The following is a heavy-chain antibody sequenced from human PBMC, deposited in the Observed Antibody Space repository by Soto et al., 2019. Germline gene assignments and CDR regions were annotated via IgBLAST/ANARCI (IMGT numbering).Heavy chain of an antibody. CDR1: GYTFTSYA. CDR3: ARSYSSSWYGYFQH. D-gene: IGHD6-13*01. CDR2: INAGNGNT. V-gene: IGHV1-3*01. J-gene: IGHJ1*01. Sequence: QVPLVQSGAEVKKPGASVKVSCKASGYTFTSYAMHWVRQAPGQRLEWMGWINAGNGNTKYSQKFQGRVTITRDTSASTAYMELSSLRSEDTAVYYCARSYSSSWYGYFQHWGQGTLVTVSS.